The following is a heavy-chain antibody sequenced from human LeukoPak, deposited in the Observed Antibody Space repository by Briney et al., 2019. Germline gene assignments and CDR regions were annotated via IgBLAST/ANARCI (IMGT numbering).Heavy chain of an antibody. V-gene: IGHV1-69*01. D-gene: IGHD5-12*01. CDR3: VRMVATYRRWGPLQNWFDP. J-gene: IGHJ5*02. Sequence: SVKVSCKASGGTFSSYAISWVRQAPGQGLEWMEGIIPIFGTANYAQKFQGRVTITADESTSTAYMELSSLRSDDTAVYYCVRMVATYRRWGPLQNWFDPWGQGTLVTVSS. CDR2: IIPIFGTA. CDR1: GGTFSSYA.